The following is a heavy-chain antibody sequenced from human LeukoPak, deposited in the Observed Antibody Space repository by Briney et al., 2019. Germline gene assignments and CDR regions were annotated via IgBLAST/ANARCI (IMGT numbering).Heavy chain of an antibody. CDR3: AREANWYFAL. V-gene: IGHV3-48*03. D-gene: IGHD5-12*01. J-gene: IGHJ2*01. CDR1: GFTFSSFE. Sequence: PGGSLRLSCAASGFTFSSFEMNWDRQAPGKGLEWVSYISSSGSTIYYADSVKGRITISRDNAKNSLYLQMNSLRAENTAVYHCAREANWYFALWGRGTLVTVSS. CDR2: ISSSGSTI.